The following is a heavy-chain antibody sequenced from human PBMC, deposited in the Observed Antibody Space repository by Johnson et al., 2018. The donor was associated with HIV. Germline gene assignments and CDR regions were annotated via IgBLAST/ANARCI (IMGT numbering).Heavy chain of an antibody. J-gene: IGHJ3*02. CDR1: GLSFSKAW. D-gene: IGHD6-13*01. CDR2: IKSKTDGSNK. CDR3: ARGLAADAFDI. V-gene: IGHV3-15*01. Sequence: VQLVESGGGLVKPGGSLRLSCAVYGLSFSKAWMSWVRQAPGKGLEWVGRIKSKTDGSNKYYAASVKGRFTISRDNSKNTLSLQMNSLRAEDTAVYYCARGLAADAFDIWGQGTMVTVSS.